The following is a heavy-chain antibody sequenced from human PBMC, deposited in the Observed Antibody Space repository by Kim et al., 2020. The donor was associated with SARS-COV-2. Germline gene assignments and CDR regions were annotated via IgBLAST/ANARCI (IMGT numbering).Heavy chain of an antibody. Sequence: GGSLRLFCAASGFTFRSYAMNWVRQAPGKGLEWVSAISGSGDSTYYADTVKGRFTISRDNFKNTLYLQMSSLRAEDTAVYYCAKRTYFDSSGYLGSADYWGQGTLVTVSS. CDR2: ISGSGDST. V-gene: IGHV3-23*01. CDR1: GFTFRSYA. D-gene: IGHD3-22*01. CDR3: AKRTYFDSSGYLGSADY. J-gene: IGHJ4*02.